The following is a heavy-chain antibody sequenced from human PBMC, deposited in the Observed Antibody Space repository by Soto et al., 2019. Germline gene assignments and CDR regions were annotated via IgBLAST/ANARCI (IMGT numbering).Heavy chain of an antibody. V-gene: IGHV4-59*08. CDR2: IYYSGST. Sequence: SETLSLTCTASGGSISSYYWSWIRQPPGKGLEWIGYIYYSGSTNYNPSLKSRVTISVDTSKNQFSLKLSSVTAADTAVYYCARHKKMDLDYWGQGTLVTVSS. D-gene: IGHD2-8*01. J-gene: IGHJ4*02. CDR1: GGSISSYY. CDR3: ARHKKMDLDY.